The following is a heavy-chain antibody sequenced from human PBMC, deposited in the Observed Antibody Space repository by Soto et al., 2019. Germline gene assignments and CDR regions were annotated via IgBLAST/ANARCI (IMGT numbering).Heavy chain of an antibody. V-gene: IGHV4-30-4*01. CDR3: AREADVVLNYFDY. CDR1: GGSISSGDYY. J-gene: IGHJ4*02. CDR2: IYYSGST. Sequence: QVQLQESGPGLVKPSQTLSLTCTVSGGSISSGDYYWSWIRQPPGKGLEWIGYIYYSGSTYYNPSLKSRVTISVDTSKNQFSLKLSSVTATDTAVYYCAREADVVLNYFDYWGQGTLVTVSS. D-gene: IGHD6-6*01.